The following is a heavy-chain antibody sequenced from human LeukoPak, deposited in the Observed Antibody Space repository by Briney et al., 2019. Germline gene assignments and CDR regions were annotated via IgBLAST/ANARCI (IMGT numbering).Heavy chain of an antibody. V-gene: IGHV3-64*01. CDR2: ISSNGGST. D-gene: IGHD5-12*01. J-gene: IGHJ4*02. CDR3: ARGGTWIYFDY. Sequence: GGSLRLSCAASGFTFSSYAMHWVRQAPGKGLEYVSAISSNGGSTYYANSVKGRFTISRDNSKNTLYLQMGSLRAEDMAVYYCARGGTWIYFDYWGQRTLVTLSS. CDR1: GFTFSSYA.